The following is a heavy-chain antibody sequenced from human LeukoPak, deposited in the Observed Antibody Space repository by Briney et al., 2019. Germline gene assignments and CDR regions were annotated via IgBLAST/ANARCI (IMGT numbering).Heavy chain of an antibody. V-gene: IGHV3-23*01. CDR3: ATNTSSWPFDY. CDR1: GFTFSSYA. Sequence: GGSLRLSCAASGFTFSSYAMSWVRQAPGKGLEWVSAISGSGAGTYYADSVKGRFTISRDNSKNTLYLQMHSLRAEDTAVYYCATNTSSWPFDYWGQGTLVTVSS. D-gene: IGHD6-13*01. J-gene: IGHJ4*02. CDR2: ISGSGAGT.